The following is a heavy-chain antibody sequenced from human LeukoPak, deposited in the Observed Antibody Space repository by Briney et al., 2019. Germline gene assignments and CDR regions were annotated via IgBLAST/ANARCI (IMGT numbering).Heavy chain of an antibody. V-gene: IGHV4-61*02. Sequence: SETLSLTCTVSGGSLSSGSYYWSWIRQPAGKGLEWIGRIYTSGSTNYNPSLKSRVTISVDTSKNQFSLKLSSVTAADTAVYYCARFIVVVPAAPPVGWFDPWGQGTLVTVSS. CDR3: ARFIVVVPAAPPVGWFDP. CDR1: GGSLSSGSYY. J-gene: IGHJ5*02. CDR2: IYTSGST. D-gene: IGHD2-2*01.